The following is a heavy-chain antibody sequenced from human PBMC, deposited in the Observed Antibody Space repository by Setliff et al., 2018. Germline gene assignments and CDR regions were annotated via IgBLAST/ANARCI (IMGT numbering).Heavy chain of an antibody. CDR2: IYYSGST. Sequence: ETLSLTCTVSDGSLSTYYWSWIRQPPGKGLEWIGYIYYSGSTNYNPSLKSRVTISVDTSKNQFSLKLSSVTAADTAVYYCASFPHHDYGDYGAYYYYYYMDVWGKGTTVTVSS. D-gene: IGHD4-17*01. J-gene: IGHJ6*03. CDR3: ASFPHHDYGDYGAYYYYYYMDV. V-gene: IGHV4-59*08. CDR1: DGSLSTYY.